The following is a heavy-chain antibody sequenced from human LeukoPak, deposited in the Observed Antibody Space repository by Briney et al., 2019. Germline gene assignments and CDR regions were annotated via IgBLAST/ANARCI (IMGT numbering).Heavy chain of an antibody. J-gene: IGHJ4*02. CDR3: ARDLSGGTAMVEDQFDY. CDR1: GDSVSSNSAA. Sequence: SQTLSLTCAISGDSVSSNSAAWNWIRQSPSRGLEWLGRTYYRSKWYNDYAVSVKSRITINPDTSENQFSLQLNSVTPEDTAVYYYARDLSGGTAMVEDQFDYWGQGTLVTVSS. D-gene: IGHD5-18*01. CDR2: TYYRSKWYN. V-gene: IGHV6-1*01.